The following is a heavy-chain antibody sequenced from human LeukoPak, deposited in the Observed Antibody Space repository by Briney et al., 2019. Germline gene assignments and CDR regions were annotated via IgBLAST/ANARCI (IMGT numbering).Heavy chain of an antibody. CDR1: GFTFSSYA. D-gene: IGHD4-17*01. CDR3: ARDYNYGIYYYMDV. CDR2: IKQDGSEK. J-gene: IGHJ6*03. Sequence: PGGSLRLSCAASGFTFSSYAMSWVRQAPGKGLEWVANIKQDGSEKYYVDSVKGRFTISRDNAKNSLYLQMNSLRAEDTAVYYCARDYNYGIYYYMDVWGKGTTVTVSS. V-gene: IGHV3-7*01.